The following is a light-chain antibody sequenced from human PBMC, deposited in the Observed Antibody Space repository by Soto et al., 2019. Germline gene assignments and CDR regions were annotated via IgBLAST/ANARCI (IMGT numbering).Light chain of an antibody. CDR1: NSNIGNNE. CDR3: ASWDDSLNVYV. J-gene: IGLJ1*01. CDR2: YND. V-gene: IGLV1-36*01. Sequence: QSVLTQPPSVSEAPRQRVTISCFGSNSNIGNNEVSWYQQLPGKAPKLLIFYNDLLPSGVSDRFSGSKSGTSASLAISGLQSEDEADYYCASWDDSLNVYVFGTGTKVTVL.